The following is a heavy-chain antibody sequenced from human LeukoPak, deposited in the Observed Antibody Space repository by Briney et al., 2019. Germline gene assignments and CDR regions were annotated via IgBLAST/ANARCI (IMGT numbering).Heavy chain of an antibody. D-gene: IGHD2-21*02. CDR3: ARHTGDSHYTWFDP. Sequence: SETLSLTCTVSGGSISSSSYYWGWIRQPTGKGLEWIGSIYYSGSTYYNPSLKSRVTISVDTSKNQFSLKLSSVTAADTAVYFCARHTGDSHYTWFDPWGQGTLVTVSS. CDR1: GGSISSSSYY. V-gene: IGHV4-39*01. CDR2: IYYSGST. J-gene: IGHJ5*02.